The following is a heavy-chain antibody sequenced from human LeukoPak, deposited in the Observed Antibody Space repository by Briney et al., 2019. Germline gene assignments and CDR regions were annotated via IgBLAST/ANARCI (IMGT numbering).Heavy chain of an antibody. CDR1: GYTLTELS. V-gene: IGHV1-24*01. D-gene: IGHD1-26*01. J-gene: IGHJ4*02. CDR3: ATMWDGDNLGYLDY. CDR2: IYPEDGET. Sequence: ASVKVSCKVSGYTLTELSMHWVRQAPGKGLEWVGGIYPEDGETNYAQTLKGRVTMSKDTSTNTAYMELNSLRAEDTGVYYCATMWDGDNLGYLDYWGQGTLVTVSS.